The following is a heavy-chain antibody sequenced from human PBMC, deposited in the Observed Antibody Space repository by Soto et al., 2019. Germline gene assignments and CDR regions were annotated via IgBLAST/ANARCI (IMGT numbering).Heavy chain of an antibody. D-gene: IGHD2-15*01. V-gene: IGHV3-21*01. J-gene: IGHJ5*02. CDR1: GFTFSSYS. CDR2: ISSSSSYI. CDR3: ARDGTYCSGGSCYYNWFDP. Sequence: PGGSLRLSCAASGFTFSSYSMNGVRQAPGKGLEWVSSISSSSSYIYYADSVKGRFTISRDNAKNSLYLQMNSLRAEDTAVYYSARDGTYCSGGSCYYNWFDPWGQGTLVTVSS.